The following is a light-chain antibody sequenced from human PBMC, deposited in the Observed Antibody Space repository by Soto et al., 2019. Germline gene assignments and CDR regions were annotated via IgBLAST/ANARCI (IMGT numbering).Light chain of an antibody. CDR2: EVS. Sequence: QSVLTQPPSASGSPGQSVTISCTGTSSDFGDYNYVSWYQQHPGKAPKLMIYEVSKRPSGVPDRFPGSKSGNTASLTVSGLQAEDEADYYCSSYAGINNFYVFGTGTKVT. CDR1: SSDFGDYNY. J-gene: IGLJ1*01. CDR3: SSYAGINNFYV. V-gene: IGLV2-8*01.